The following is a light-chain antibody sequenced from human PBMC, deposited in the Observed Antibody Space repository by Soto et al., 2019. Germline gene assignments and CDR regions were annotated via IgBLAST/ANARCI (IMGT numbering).Light chain of an antibody. J-gene: IGKJ4*01. V-gene: IGKV3-15*01. Sequence: EIVMTQSPATLSVSPGERATLSCRASQSVSSNLACYQQKPGQAPRLLIYGSSTRATGIPARFSGSGSGTEFTLTISSLQSEDFAVYYCQQYNKWPLTFGGGTKVEI. CDR2: GSS. CDR1: QSVSSN. CDR3: QQYNKWPLT.